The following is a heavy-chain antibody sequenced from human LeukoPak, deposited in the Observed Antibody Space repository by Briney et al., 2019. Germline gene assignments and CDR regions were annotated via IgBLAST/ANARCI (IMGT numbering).Heavy chain of an antibody. CDR2: IFYSGTT. J-gene: IGHJ4*02. CDR1: GGSISSSSYY. V-gene: IGHV4-39*01. Sequence: PSETLSLTCTVSGGSISSSSYYWGWIRQPPGKGLEWIGNIFYSGTTYYNPSLMSRVTISVDTSKNQFSLKMRSVTAADTAVYYCARVLRGGTYYFDYWGKGTLVTVSS. CDR3: ARVLRGGTYYFDY. D-gene: IGHD2-15*01.